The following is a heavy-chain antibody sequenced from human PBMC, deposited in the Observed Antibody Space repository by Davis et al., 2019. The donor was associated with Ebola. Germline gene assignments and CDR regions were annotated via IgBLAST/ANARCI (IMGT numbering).Heavy chain of an antibody. CDR1: GYTFTVYY. Sequence: ASVQVSCKASGYTFTVYYMHWVRQAPGQGLEWMGWISPNTGGTIYAQKFQDRVTMTRDTSISTVYMELSKLRSDDTAVYFCARESFSYEGPIFDYWGQGTLVTVSS. CDR2: ISPNTGGT. V-gene: IGHV1-2*02. CDR3: ARESFSYEGPIFDY. J-gene: IGHJ4*02. D-gene: IGHD5-18*01.